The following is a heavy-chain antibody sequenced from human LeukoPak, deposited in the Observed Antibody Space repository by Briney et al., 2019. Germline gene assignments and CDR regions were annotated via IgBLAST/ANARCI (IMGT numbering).Heavy chain of an antibody. Sequence: GSLGLSCAASGFTLSSYAMSLVRQAPGKGLEGVSAISGSGGSAYYADSVKGRFTISRDNSKNTLYLQMNSLRAEDTAVYYCAKDPPDTVTTRDYFDYWGQGTLVTVSS. D-gene: IGHD4-17*01. J-gene: IGHJ4*02. CDR1: GFTLSSYA. CDR2: ISGSGGSA. CDR3: AKDPPDTVTTRDYFDY. V-gene: IGHV3-23*01.